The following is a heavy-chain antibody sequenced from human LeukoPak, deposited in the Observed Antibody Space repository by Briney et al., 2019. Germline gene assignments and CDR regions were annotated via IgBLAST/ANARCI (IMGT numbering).Heavy chain of an antibody. CDR2: INAGNGST. Sequence: ASVKVSCKASGYTFTSYAMHWVRQAPGQRLEWMGWINAGNGSTKYSQKFQGRVTITRDTSASTAYMELSSLRSEDAAVYYCARVPDTAMVPFDYWGQGTLVTVSS. D-gene: IGHD5-18*01. CDR3: ARVPDTAMVPFDY. J-gene: IGHJ4*02. V-gene: IGHV1-3*01. CDR1: GYTFTSYA.